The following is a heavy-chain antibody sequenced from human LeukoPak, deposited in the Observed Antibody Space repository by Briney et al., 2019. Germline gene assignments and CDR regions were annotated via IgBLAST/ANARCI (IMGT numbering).Heavy chain of an antibody. D-gene: IGHD3-22*01. CDR2: INHSGST. CDR1: GGSFSGYY. J-gene: IGHJ6*02. V-gene: IGHV4-34*01. Sequence: SETLSLTCAVYGGSFSGYYWNWIRQPPGKGLEWIGEINHSGSTTYNRSLKSRVTISLDTSKNQFSLKLSSVTAADTAVYYCARTLDSRRYIVRRPYSMDVWGQGTTVTVSS. CDR3: ARTLDSRRYIVRRPYSMDV.